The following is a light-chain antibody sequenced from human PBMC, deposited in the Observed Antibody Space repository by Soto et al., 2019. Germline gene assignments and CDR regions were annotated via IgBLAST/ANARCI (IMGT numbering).Light chain of an antibody. V-gene: IGLV2-14*01. CDR3: SSYTSSSTLYV. Sequence: QSALTQPASVSESPGQSITISCTGTSSDVGYYNYISWYQQHPGKAPKLIIYEVSNRPSGVSNRFSGSKSGNTASLTISGLQAEDEADYYCSSYTSSSTLYVFGTGTKLTVL. J-gene: IGLJ1*01. CDR2: EVS. CDR1: SSDVGYYNY.